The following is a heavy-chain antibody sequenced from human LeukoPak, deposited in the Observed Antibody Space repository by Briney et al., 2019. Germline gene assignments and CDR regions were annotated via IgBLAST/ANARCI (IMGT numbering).Heavy chain of an antibody. CDR3: ARHYCSGGSCYSGDY. J-gene: IGHJ4*02. Sequence: GESLKISCKGSGYSFTSYWIGWVRQMPGKGLEWMGIIYPGDSDTRYSPSFQGQVTISADKSISTAYPQWSSLKASDTAMYYCARHYCSGGSCYSGDYWGQGTLVTVSS. CDR1: GYSFTSYW. V-gene: IGHV5-51*01. D-gene: IGHD2-15*01. CDR2: IYPGDSDT.